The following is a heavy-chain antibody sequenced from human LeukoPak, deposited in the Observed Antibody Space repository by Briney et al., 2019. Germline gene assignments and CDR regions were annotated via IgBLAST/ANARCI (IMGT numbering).Heavy chain of an antibody. J-gene: IGHJ3*02. V-gene: IGHV3-20*04. Sequence: GGSLRLSCAASGFTFDDYGMSWVPQAPGKGLEWVSGINWNGGSTVYADSVKGRFTISRDNAKNSLYLQMNSLRAEDTALYYCARGLVRGNDAFDIWGQGTMVTVSS. D-gene: IGHD2-8*02. CDR3: ARGLVRGNDAFDI. CDR1: GFTFDDYG. CDR2: INWNGGST.